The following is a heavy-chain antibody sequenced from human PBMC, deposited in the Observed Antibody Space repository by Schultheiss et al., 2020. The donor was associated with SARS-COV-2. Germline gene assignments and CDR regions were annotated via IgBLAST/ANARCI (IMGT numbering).Heavy chain of an antibody. V-gene: IGHV3-48*03. CDR3: AGPSYYFDY. D-gene: IGHD1-26*01. J-gene: IGHJ4*02. Sequence: GGSLRLSCAASGFTFSSYEMNWVRQAPGKGLEWVSYISSSGSTIYYADSVKGRFTISRDNAKNSLYLQMNSLRAEDTAVYYCAGPSYYFDYWGQGTLVTVSS. CDR1: GFTFSSYE. CDR2: ISSSGSTI.